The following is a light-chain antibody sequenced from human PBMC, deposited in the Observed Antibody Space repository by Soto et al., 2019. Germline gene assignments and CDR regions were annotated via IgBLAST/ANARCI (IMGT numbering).Light chain of an antibody. Sequence: DIVMTQTPLSSPVTLGQPASISCMSSQSLVHSDGNTYLSWLHQRPGQPPRLLIYKVSNRCSGVPDRFSGSGAGTHFTLRISRVEAEDGGVYYCMQDTQFPPWTCGQGTKVEIK. CDR3: MQDTQFPPWT. CDR2: KVS. J-gene: IGKJ1*01. CDR1: QSLVHSDGNTY. V-gene: IGKV2-24*01.